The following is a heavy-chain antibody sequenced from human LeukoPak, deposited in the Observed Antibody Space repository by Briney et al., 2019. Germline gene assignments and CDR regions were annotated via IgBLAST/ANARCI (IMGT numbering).Heavy chain of an antibody. D-gene: IGHD2-8*01. Sequence: GGSLRLSCAASGFTFDDYGMSWVRQAPGKGLEWVSGINWNGGSTGYADSVKGRFTISRDNAKNSLYLQMNGLRVEDTALYYCARGFCTYGVCYLFDCWGQGTLVTVSS. J-gene: IGHJ4*02. CDR3: ARGFCTYGVCYLFDC. CDR1: GFTFDDYG. CDR2: INWNGGST. V-gene: IGHV3-20*04.